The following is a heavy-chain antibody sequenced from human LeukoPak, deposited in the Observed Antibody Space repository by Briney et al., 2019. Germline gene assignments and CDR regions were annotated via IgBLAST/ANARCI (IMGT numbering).Heavy chain of an antibody. CDR1: GYTFTGYY. CDR3: ARGWRSGSGWYWEPYFQH. CDR2: INPNSGNT. D-gene: IGHD6-19*01. J-gene: IGHJ1*01. V-gene: IGHV1-8*02. Sequence: ASVKVSCKASGYTFTGYYMHWVRQAPGQGLEWMGWINPNSGNTGYAQKFQGRVTMTRSTSISTAYMELSSLRSEDTAVYYCARGWRSGSGWYWEPYFQHWGQGTLVTVSS.